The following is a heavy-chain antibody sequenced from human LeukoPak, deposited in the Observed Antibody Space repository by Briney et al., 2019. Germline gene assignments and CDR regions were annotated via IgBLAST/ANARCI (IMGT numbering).Heavy chain of an antibody. CDR3: ARGGWFGSDAFDI. D-gene: IGHD3-10*01. CDR1: GGSISSYY. CDR2: IYYSGST. Sequence: PSETLSLTCTVSGGSISSYYWSWIRQPPGKGLEWIGYIYYSGSTNYNPSLKSRVTISVDTSKNQFSLKLSSVTAADTAVYYCARGGWFGSDAFDIWGQGTMVTVSS. J-gene: IGHJ3*02. V-gene: IGHV4-59*01.